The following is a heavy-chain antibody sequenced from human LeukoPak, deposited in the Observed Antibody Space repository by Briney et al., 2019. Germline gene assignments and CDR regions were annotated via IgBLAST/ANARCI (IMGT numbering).Heavy chain of an antibody. CDR2: ISIDGNTK. V-gene: IGHV3-30-3*01. J-gene: IGHJ4*02. D-gene: IGHD1-26*01. CDR3: ARDHDSGGGGGY. CDR1: GFTFSDYY. Sequence: GGSLRLSCAASGFTFSDYYMSWIRQAPGQGLEWVAVISIDGNTKYHADSVRGRFTISRDNSKNTVYLQMNSLRVEDTAVYFCARDHDSGGGGGYWGQGTLVTVSS.